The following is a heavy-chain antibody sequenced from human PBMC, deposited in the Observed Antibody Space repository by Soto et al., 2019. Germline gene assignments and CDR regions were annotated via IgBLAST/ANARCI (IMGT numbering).Heavy chain of an antibody. D-gene: IGHD6-19*01. CDR3: ARHLKVAGTESDAFDI. CDR2: IYPGDSDT. V-gene: IGHV5-51*01. J-gene: IGHJ3*02. Sequence: GASLKISCKGSGYSFTSYWIGWVRKMPGKGLEWMGIIYPGDSDTRYSPSFQGQVTISADKSISTAYLQWSSLKASDTAMYYCARHLKVAGTESDAFDIWGQGTMVTVS. CDR1: GYSFTSYW.